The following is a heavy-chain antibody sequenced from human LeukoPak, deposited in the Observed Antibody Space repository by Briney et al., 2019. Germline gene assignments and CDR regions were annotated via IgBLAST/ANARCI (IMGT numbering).Heavy chain of an antibody. J-gene: IGHJ4*02. D-gene: IGHD3-22*01. CDR2: IRSKAYGGTT. CDR3: TRLSSGYYHRYFDY. V-gene: IGHV3-49*04. CDR1: GFTFGDYA. Sequence: GGSLRLSCTASGFTFGDYAMSWVRQASGKGLEWVGFIRSKAYGGTTEYAASVKGRFTIPRDDSKSIAYLQMNSLKTEDTAVYYCTRLSSGYYHRYFDYWGQGTLVTVSS.